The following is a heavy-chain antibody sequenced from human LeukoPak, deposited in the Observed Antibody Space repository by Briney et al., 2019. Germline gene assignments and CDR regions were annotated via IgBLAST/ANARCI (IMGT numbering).Heavy chain of an antibody. V-gene: IGHV4-59*01. Sequence: SETLSLTCTVSGGSISSYYWSWVRQPPGKGLEWIGYIYYSGSTNYNPSLKSRVTISVDTSKNQFSLKLSSVTAADTAVYYCASLYDSSGYYSSWAFDIWGQGTMVTVSS. CDR2: IYYSGST. CDR3: ASLYDSSGYYSSWAFDI. J-gene: IGHJ3*02. CDR1: GGSISSYY. D-gene: IGHD3-22*01.